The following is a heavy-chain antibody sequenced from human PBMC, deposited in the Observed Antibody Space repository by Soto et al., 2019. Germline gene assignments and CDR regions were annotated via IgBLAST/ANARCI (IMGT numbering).Heavy chain of an antibody. D-gene: IGHD3-10*01. J-gene: IGHJ4*02. CDR1: GGSISSGGYY. Sequence: TLSLTCTVSGGSISSGGYYWSWIRQHPGKGLEWIGYIYYSGSTYYNTSLKSRVTISVDTSKNQFSLKLSSVTAADTAVYYCATYGSGSYKPTTFDYWGQGTLVTVSS. CDR3: ATYGSGSYKPTTFDY. V-gene: IGHV4-31*03. CDR2: IYYSGST.